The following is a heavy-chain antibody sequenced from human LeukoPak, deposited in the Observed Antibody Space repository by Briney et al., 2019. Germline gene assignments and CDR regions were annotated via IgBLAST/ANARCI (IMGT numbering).Heavy chain of an antibody. D-gene: IGHD6-6*01. CDR3: ARDPGGVAARGHYYMDV. V-gene: IGHV1-2*02. CDR2: INPNSGGT. CDR1: GYTFTGYY. Sequence: ASVKVSCKASGYTFTGYYMHWVRQAPGQGLGWMGWINPNSGGTNYAQKFQGRVTMTRDTSISTAYMELSRLRSDDTAVYYCARDPGGVAARGHYYMDVWGKGTTVTVSS. J-gene: IGHJ6*03.